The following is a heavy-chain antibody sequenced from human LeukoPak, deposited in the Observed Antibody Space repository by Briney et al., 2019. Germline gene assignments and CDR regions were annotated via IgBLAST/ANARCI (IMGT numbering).Heavy chain of an antibody. J-gene: IGHJ4*02. D-gene: IGHD6-19*01. CDR2: IPYDGSNK. Sequence: GGSLRLSCAASGFTFSSYAMHWVRQAPGKGLEWVAVIPYDGSNKYYADSVKGRFTISRDNSKNTLYLQMNSLRAEDTAVYYCARDITVAGTSCFDYWGQGTLVTVSS. CDR3: ARDITVAGTSCFDY. V-gene: IGHV3-30*04. CDR1: GFTFSSYA.